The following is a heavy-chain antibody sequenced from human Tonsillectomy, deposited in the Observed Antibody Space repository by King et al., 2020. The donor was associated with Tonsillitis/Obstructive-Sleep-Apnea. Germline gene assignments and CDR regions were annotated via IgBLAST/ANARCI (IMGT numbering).Heavy chain of an antibody. D-gene: IGHD6-13*01. CDR2: IDPSDSYT. CDR1: GYSFTSYW. Sequence: QLVQSGVEVKKPGESLRISCKGSGYSFTSYWISWVRQMPGKGLEWMGRIDPSDSYTNYSPSFQGHVTIPADKSISTAYLQWSSLKASDTALYYCARGGILSAGAPDFWGQGTLVTVSS. CDR3: ARGGILSAGAPDF. V-gene: IGHV5-10-1*01. J-gene: IGHJ4*02.